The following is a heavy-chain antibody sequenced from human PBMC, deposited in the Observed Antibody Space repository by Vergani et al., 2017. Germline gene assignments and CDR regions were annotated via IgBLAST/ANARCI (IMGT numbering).Heavy chain of an antibody. CDR1: GFTFSSYG. V-gene: IGHV3-30*02. J-gene: IGHJ4*02. Sequence: VQLLESGGGLVQPGGSLRLSCAASGFTFSSYGMHWVRQAPGKGLEWVAFIRYDGSNKYYADSVKGRFTISRDNSKNTLYLQMNSLRAEDTAVYYCAKPSYDSSGYYGFWGQGTLVTVSS. D-gene: IGHD3-22*01. CDR3: AKPSYDSSGYYGF. CDR2: IRYDGSNK.